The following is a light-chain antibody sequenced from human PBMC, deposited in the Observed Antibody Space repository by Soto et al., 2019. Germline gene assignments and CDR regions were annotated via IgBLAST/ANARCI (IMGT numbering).Light chain of an antibody. Sequence: QSALTQPASVSGSPGRSITLSCTGTTSDVGGFDYVSWYQQHPGKAPKLMIFDVSNRPSGVSDRFSGSKSGNTASLTISGLQAEDEADYYCSSYTTTGTQVFGTGTKSPS. CDR3: SSYTTTGTQV. J-gene: IGLJ1*01. CDR2: DVS. CDR1: TSDVGGFDY. V-gene: IGLV2-14*03.